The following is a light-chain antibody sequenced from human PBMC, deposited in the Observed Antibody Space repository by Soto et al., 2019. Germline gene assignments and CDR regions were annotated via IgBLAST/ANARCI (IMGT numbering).Light chain of an antibody. CDR3: QQYDNWPWT. CDR1: QSVSSY. CDR2: GVS. V-gene: IGKV3-15*01. Sequence: EIVLTQSPATLSLSPGERGTLSCRASQSVSSYLAWYQQKPGQAPRVLIYGVSTRATGIPARFSGSGSRTEFILTIDSLQSEDFAVYYCQQYDNWPWTFGQGTKVDIK. J-gene: IGKJ1*01.